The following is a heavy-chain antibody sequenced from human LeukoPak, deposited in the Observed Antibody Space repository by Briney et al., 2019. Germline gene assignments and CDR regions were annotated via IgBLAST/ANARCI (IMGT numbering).Heavy chain of an antibody. Sequence: GGCLSLSCAVSGFTFSSYEMNWVRQAPGRGLEWGSYISGSGRTIFYADSVKGRFTISRDNAKNSLYLQMDSLRVEDTAVYHRAREYPDNGDGWGYWGQGTLVTVSS. J-gene: IGHJ4*02. CDR1: GFTFSSYE. CDR3: AREYPDNGDGWGY. V-gene: IGHV3-48*03. CDR2: ISGSGRTI. D-gene: IGHD1-1*01.